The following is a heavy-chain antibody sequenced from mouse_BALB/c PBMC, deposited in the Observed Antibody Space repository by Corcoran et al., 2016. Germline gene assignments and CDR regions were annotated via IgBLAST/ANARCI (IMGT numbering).Heavy chain of an antibody. CDR3: ARSLYGNGAMDY. Sequence: ELQLQQSGPELVKPGAAVKISCKASGYSFTGYYMHWVKQSHVKSLEWIGRINPYNGATSYNQNFKDKASLTVDKSSSTAYMELHSLTSEDSAVYYCARSLYGNGAMDYWGQGTSVTVSS. J-gene: IGHJ4*01. D-gene: IGHD2-1*01. CDR1: GYSFTGYY. V-gene: IGHV1-26*01. CDR2: INPYNGAT.